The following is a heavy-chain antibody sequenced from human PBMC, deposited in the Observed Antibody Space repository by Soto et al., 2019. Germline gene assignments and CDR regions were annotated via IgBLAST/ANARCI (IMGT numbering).Heavy chain of an antibody. V-gene: IGHV4-39*01. CDR2: IDYSGTT. D-gene: IGHD7-27*01. CDR3: ASPGGTGWFDA. Sequence: QLQLQESGPGVVKPSETLSLTCTVSGGSISATNSYWGWVRQPPGSELEWIGSIDYSGTTYYKPSLKGRAPVTGDTSKNQFSLKLTSVTAADTAVYYCASPGGTGWFDAWGQVTLVTVSS. CDR1: GGSISATNSY. J-gene: IGHJ5*02.